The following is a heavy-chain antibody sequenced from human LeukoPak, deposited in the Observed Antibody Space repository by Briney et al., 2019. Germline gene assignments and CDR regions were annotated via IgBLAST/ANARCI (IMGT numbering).Heavy chain of an antibody. CDR3: AEGVVAATPESDY. D-gene: IGHD2-15*01. J-gene: IGHJ4*02. V-gene: IGHV4-39*01. CDR2: IYYSGST. CDR1: GGSISSSSYY. Sequence: PSETLSLTCTVSGGSISSSSYYWGWIRQPPGKGLEWIGSIYYSGSTYYNPSLKSRATISVDTSKNQFSLKLSSVTAADTAVYYCAEGVVAATPESDYWGQGTLVTVSS.